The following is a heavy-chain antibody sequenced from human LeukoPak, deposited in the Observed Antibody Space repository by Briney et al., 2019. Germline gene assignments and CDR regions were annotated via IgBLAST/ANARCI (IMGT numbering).Heavy chain of an antibody. CDR2: ITGSGGSS. CDR3: ARGGVYIGSFFDY. CDR1: GFTFTSYA. V-gene: IGHV3-23*01. D-gene: IGHD1-26*01. Sequence: GGSLRLSCAASGFTFTSYAMSWVRQAPGKGLEWVSAITGSGGSSYYADSVKGRFTISRDNSKNTLYLQINSLTVDDAALYYCARGGVYIGSFFDYWGQGTLVTVSS. J-gene: IGHJ4*02.